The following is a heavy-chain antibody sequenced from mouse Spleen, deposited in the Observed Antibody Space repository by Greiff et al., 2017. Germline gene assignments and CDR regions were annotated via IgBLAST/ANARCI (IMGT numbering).Heavy chain of an antibody. D-gene: IGHD2-2*01. CDR3: ARGLYYGYGYAMDY. CDR1: GYSFTDYN. V-gene: IGHV1-39*01. J-gene: IGHJ4*01. Sequence: VQLKESGPELVKPGASVKISCKASGYSFTDYNMNWVKQSNGKSLEWIGVINPNYGTTSYNQKFKGKATLTVDQSSSTAYMQLNSLTSEDSAVYYCARGLYYGYGYAMDYWGQGTSVTVSS. CDR2: INPNYGTT.